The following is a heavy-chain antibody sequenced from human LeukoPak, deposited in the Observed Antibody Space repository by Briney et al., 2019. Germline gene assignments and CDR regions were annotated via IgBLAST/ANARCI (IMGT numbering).Heavy chain of an antibody. Sequence: GGSLRLSCAASGFIFSNYAMSWVRQAPGKGLEWVSAITGSGGSTYYADSVKGRFTISRDNSKNTLYLQMNSLRAEDTAVYYCAKWGDYDVFTGYYVSDYWGQGTLVTVSS. CDR3: AKWGDYDVFTGYYVSDY. D-gene: IGHD3-9*01. CDR1: GFIFSNYA. CDR2: ITGSGGST. V-gene: IGHV3-23*01. J-gene: IGHJ4*02.